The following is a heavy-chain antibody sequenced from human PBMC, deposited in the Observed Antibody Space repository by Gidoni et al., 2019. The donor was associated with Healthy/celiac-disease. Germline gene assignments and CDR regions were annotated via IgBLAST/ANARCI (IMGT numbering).Heavy chain of an antibody. J-gene: IGHJ4*02. V-gene: IGHV4-30-4*01. Sequence: QVQLQESGPGLVKPSQTLSLTCTVSGGSLSSGAYYWLWIRHPPGKGLEWIGYIYYSGSTYYNPSLKSRVTISVDTSKNQFSLKLSSVTAADTAVYYCARVPPPKYDLPFDGGFDYWGQGTLVTVSS. CDR1: GGSLSSGAYY. D-gene: IGHD3-3*01. CDR2: IYYSGST. CDR3: ARVPPPKYDLPFDGGFDY.